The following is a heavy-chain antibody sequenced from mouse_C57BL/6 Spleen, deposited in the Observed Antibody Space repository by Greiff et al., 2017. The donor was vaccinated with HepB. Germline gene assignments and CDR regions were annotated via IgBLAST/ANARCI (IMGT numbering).Heavy chain of an antibody. CDR3: ARDLTGTGFAY. V-gene: IGHV7-1*01. J-gene: IGHJ3*01. Sequence: EVQVVESGGGLVQSGRSLRLSCATSGFTFSDFYMEWVRQAPGKGLEWIAASRNKANDYTTEYSASVKGRFIVSRDTSQSILYLQMNALRAEDTAIYYCARDLTGTGFAYWGQGTPVTVSA. D-gene: IGHD4-1*01. CDR2: SRNKANDYTT. CDR1: GFTFSDFY.